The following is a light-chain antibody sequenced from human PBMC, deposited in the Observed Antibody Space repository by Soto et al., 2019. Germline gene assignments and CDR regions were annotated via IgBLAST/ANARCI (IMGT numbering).Light chain of an antibody. CDR3: SSYAGSNNFV. CDR1: SSDVGGYNY. V-gene: IGLV2-8*01. Sequence: QSALTQPPSASGSPGQSVTISCTGTSSDVGGYNYVSWYQQHPGKAPKLMIYEVSERPSGVPDRFSGSKSGNTVSLTVSGLQAEDEADYYCSSYAGSNNFVFGTGTKVTVL. J-gene: IGLJ1*01. CDR2: EVS.